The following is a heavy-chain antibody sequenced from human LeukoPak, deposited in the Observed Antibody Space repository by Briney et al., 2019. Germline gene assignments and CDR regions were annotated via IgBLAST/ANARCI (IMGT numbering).Heavy chain of an antibody. CDR3: ARDLDCSGGSCYTRSYYYYGMDV. CDR1: GYTFTSYY. V-gene: IGHV1-46*01. D-gene: IGHD2-15*01. CDR2: INPSGGST. Sequence: ASVKVSCKASGYTFTSYYMHWVRQAPGQGLEWMGIINPSGGSTSYAQKFQGRVTMTRDTSTRTVYMELSSLRSEDTAVYYCARDLDCSGGSCYTRSYYYYGMDVWGKGTTVTVSS. J-gene: IGHJ6*04.